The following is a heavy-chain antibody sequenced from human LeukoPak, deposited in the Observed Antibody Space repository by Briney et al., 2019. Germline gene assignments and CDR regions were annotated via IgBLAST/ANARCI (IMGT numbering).Heavy chain of an antibody. CDR2: IYTSGST. D-gene: IGHD6-6*01. CDR3: ARLARRASFDY. V-gene: IGHV4-61*02. Sequence: SETLSLTCTVSGGSISSGSYYWSWIRQPAGKGLEWIGRIYTSGSTNYNPSLKSRVTISVDTSKNQFSLKLSYVTAADTAVYYCARLARRASFDYWGQGTLVTVSS. J-gene: IGHJ4*02. CDR1: GGSISSGSYY.